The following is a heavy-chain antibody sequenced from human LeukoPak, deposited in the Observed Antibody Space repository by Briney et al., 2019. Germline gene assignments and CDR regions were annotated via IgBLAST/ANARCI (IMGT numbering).Heavy chain of an antibody. J-gene: IGHJ6*02. CDR3: ARGAYLGPPVNYYYGMDV. CDR1: GFTLSLSDYH. CDR2: IAGSGGTI. Sequence: GGSLTLSCAASGFTLSLSDYHMSWVRQAPGTGLEWISSIAGSGGTIYYAEPVRGRFTFSRDTAKKSLYLQMNSLRAEDTAIYYCARGAYLGPPVNYYYGMDVWGPGTTVTVSS. V-gene: IGHV3-11*01. D-gene: IGHD2-8*01.